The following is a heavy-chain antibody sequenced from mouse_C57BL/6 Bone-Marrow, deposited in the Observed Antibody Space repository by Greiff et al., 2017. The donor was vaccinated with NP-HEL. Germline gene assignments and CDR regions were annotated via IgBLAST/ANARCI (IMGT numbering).Heavy chain of an antibody. J-gene: IGHJ2*01. CDR2: INPSTGGT. CDR1: GYSFTGYY. CDR3: ARSGGGDY. V-gene: IGHV1-42*01. D-gene: IGHD1-1*02. Sequence: DVKLVESGPELVKPGASVKISCKASGYSFTGYYMNWVKQSPEKSLEWIGEINPSTGGTTYNQKFKAKATLTVDKSSNTAYMQLKSLTSEDSAVYYCARSGGGDYWGQGTTLTVSS.